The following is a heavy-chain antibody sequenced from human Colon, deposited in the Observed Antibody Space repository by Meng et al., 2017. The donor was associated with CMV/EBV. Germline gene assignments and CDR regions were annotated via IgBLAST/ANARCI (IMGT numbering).Heavy chain of an antibody. Sequence: ESLKISCVDSGLIFDGHWMHWVRQGPGKGLVWVSRIRYYGSGTSYADSVKGRFTVSRDNAKNTLYLQMNGLRAEDTAVYYCARPIKAGRKLLWFGDHDYGMDVWGQGTTVTVSS. J-gene: IGHJ6*02. CDR3: ARPIKAGRKLLWFGDHDYGMDV. CDR1: GLIFDGHW. CDR2: IRYYGSGT. V-gene: IGHV3-74*01. D-gene: IGHD3-10*01.